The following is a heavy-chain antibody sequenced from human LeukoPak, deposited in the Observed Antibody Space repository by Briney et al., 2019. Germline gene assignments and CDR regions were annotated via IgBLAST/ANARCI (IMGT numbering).Heavy chain of an antibody. Sequence: PGGSLRLSCEISGFTFSRFAMNWVRQAPGQGLEWISIISGSGSSAYYADSVRGRFTISRDNAKKTLYLQMNSLRAEDTAVYYCATDLYVAYYDILIGSPNALDVWGQGTMVTVSS. D-gene: IGHD3-9*01. CDR1: GFTFSRFA. J-gene: IGHJ3*01. CDR3: ATDLYVAYYDILIGSPNALDV. CDR2: ISGSGSSA. V-gene: IGHV3-23*01.